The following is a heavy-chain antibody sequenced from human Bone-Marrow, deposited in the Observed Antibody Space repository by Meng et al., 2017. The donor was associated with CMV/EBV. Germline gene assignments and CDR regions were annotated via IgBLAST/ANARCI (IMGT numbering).Heavy chain of an antibody. CDR1: RFTFDDYA. CDR3: ARDYSSTSHYCYYGMDV. Sequence: GESLKISCAASRFTFDDYAMHWVRQAPGKGLEWVSAISGSGGDTYYADSVKGRFTISRDKFKNTLYLQMNSLRPEDTAVYYCARDYSSTSHYCYYGMDVWGQGTTVTVSS. CDR2: ISGSGGDT. D-gene: IGHD4-11*01. V-gene: IGHV3-23*01. J-gene: IGHJ6*02.